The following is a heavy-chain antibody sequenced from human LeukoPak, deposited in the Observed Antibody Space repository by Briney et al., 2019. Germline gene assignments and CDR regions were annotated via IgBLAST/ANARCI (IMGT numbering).Heavy chain of an antibody. CDR1: GYTFTGYY. CDR3: SAIDFARIADDY. V-gene: IGHV1-2*02. Sequence: ASVKVSCKASGYTFTGYYMHWVRQAPGQGLEWMGWINPNSGGTNYAQKFQGRVTMTRDTSISTAYMELSRLRSDDTAVYYCSAIDFARIADDYWCEGSQLSVSS. D-gene: IGHD2-21*01. CDR2: INPNSGGT. J-gene: IGHJ4*02.